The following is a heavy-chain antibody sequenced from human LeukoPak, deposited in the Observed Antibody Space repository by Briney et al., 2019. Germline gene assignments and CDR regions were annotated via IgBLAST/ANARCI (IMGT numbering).Heavy chain of an antibody. CDR3: ARSESSSGWYYFDY. Sequence: SETLSLTCTVSGGSISSYYWGWIRQPPGKGLEWIGYIYYSGSTNYNPSLKSRVTISVDTSKNQYSLKLSAVTAADTAVYYCARSESSSGWYYFDYWGQGTLVTVS. J-gene: IGHJ4*02. CDR1: GGSISSYY. CDR2: IYYSGST. D-gene: IGHD6-19*01. V-gene: IGHV4-59*01.